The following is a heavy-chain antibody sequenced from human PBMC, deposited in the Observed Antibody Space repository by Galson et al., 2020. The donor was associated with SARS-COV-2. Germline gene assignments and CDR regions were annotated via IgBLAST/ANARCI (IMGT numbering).Heavy chain of an antibody. CDR3: ARDTEVVPTVFSSFHWFDP. CDR2: INPRSGGT. Sequence: ASVKVSCKASGYTFTDYYMHWVRQAPGQGLEWMGWINPRSGGTGYAQRFQGRVTMTRDTSITTAYMELRRLSSDDTAIYYCARDTEVVPTVFSSFHWFDPWGQGTLVTVSS. D-gene: IGHD5-12*01. V-gene: IGHV1-2*02. J-gene: IGHJ5*02. CDR1: GYTFTDYY.